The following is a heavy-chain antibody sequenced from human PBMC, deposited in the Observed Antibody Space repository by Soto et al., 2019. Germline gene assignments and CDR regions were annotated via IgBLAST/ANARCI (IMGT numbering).Heavy chain of an antibody. CDR1: GFTFSSYA. Sequence: QVQLVESGGGVVQPGRSLRLSCAASGFTFSSYAMHWVRQAPGKGLEWVAVISYDGSNKYHADSVKGRFTMSRDNYKNTLYLQMNSLRAEDTAVYYCARDPLWGTAMVLWYFDLWGRGTLVTVSS. CDR2: ISYDGSNK. J-gene: IGHJ2*01. CDR3: ARDPLWGTAMVLWYFDL. D-gene: IGHD5-18*01. V-gene: IGHV3-30-3*01.